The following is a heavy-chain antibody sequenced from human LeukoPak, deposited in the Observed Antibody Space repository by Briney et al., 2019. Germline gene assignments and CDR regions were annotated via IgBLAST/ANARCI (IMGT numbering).Heavy chain of an antibody. Sequence: PGGSLRLSCAASGFTFSSYSMNWVRQAPGKGLEWVSVIYSGGSTYYADSVKGRFTISRDNSKNTLYLQMNSLRAEDTAVYYCASGDGYNYDYYYYMDVWGKGTTVTVSS. D-gene: IGHD5-24*01. CDR1: GFTFSSYS. CDR3: ASGDGYNYDYYYYMDV. J-gene: IGHJ6*03. CDR2: IYSGGST. V-gene: IGHV3-66*02.